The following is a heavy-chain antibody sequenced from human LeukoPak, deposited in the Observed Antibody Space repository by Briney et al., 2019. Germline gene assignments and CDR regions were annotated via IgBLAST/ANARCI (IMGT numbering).Heavy chain of an antibody. Sequence: GGSLRLSCAASGFIFSSYGMHWVRQAPGKGLEWVSSISSSSSYIYYADSVKGRFTISRDNAKNSLYLQMNSLRAEDTAVYYCARRQIVRITRTHAFDIWGQGTMVTVSS. CDR2: ISSSSSYI. V-gene: IGHV3-21*01. CDR1: GFIFSSYG. CDR3: ARRQIVRITRTHAFDI. J-gene: IGHJ3*02. D-gene: IGHD1-26*01.